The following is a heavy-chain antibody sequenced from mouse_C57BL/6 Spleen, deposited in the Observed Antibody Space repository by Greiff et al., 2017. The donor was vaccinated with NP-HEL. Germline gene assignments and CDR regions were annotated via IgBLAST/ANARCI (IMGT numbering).Heavy chain of an antibody. CDR3: ARDDYGYWYFDV. V-gene: IGHV1-26*01. Sequence: VQLQQSGPELVKPGASVKISCKASGYTFTDYYMNWVKQSHGKSLEWIGDINPNNGGTSYNQKFKGKATLTVDKSSSTAYMELRSLTSEDSAVYYCARDDYGYWYFDVWGTGTTVTVSS. J-gene: IGHJ1*03. CDR2: INPNNGGT. D-gene: IGHD2-4*01. CDR1: GYTFTDYY.